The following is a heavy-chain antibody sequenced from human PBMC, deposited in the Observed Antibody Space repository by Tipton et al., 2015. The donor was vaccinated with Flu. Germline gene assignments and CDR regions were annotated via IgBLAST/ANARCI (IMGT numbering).Heavy chain of an antibody. D-gene: IGHD5-18*01. Sequence: TLSLTCTVSGGSISSYYWSWIRQPPGKGLEWIGYIYYSGSTNYNPSLKSRVTISVDTSKNQFSLKLSSVTAADTAVYYCARQEGYSYEIDYWGQGTLVTVSS. CDR2: IYYSGST. CDR3: ARQEGYSYEIDY. J-gene: IGHJ4*02. CDR1: GGSISSYY. V-gene: IGHV4-59*08.